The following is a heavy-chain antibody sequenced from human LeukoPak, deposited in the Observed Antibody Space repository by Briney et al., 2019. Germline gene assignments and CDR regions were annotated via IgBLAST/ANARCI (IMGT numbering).Heavy chain of an antibody. J-gene: IGHJ4*02. Sequence: GASVKVSCKASGYTFTTYAMNWVRQAPGQGLEWMGWINTKTGNPTYAQGFTGRFVFSLDTSASTAYLQISSLKAEDTAVYYCASSYCSGGHSYPQQKVYYFDFWGQGTLVTVSS. CDR3: ASSYCSGGHSYPQQKVYYFDF. D-gene: IGHD2-15*01. V-gene: IGHV7-4-1*02. CDR1: GYTFTTYA. CDR2: INTKTGNP.